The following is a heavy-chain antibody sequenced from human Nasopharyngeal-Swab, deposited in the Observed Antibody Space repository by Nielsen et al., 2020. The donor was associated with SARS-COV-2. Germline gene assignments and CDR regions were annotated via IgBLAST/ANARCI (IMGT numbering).Heavy chain of an antibody. CDR1: GFTFSSYA. Sequence: GASLKISCAASGFTFSSYAMHWVRQAPGEGLEWVAVIWYDGSNKYYADSVKGRFTISRDNSKNTLYLQMNSLRAEDTAVYYCARDRIAAAGDAFDIWGQGTMVTVSS. CDR2: IWYDGSNK. J-gene: IGHJ3*02. CDR3: ARDRIAAAGDAFDI. V-gene: IGHV3-33*08. D-gene: IGHD6-13*01.